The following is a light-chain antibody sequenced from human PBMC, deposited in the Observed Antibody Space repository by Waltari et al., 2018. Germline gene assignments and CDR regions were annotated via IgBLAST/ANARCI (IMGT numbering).Light chain of an antibody. J-gene: IGLJ2*01. V-gene: IGLV1-47*01. CDR2: NNN. CDR1: SSNIGGNY. CDR3: AAWDDSLGGLV. Sequence: QSVLTQPPSASGTPGQRVSISCSGSSSNIGGNYVYWYLQVPGTAPKLLSYNNNERPSGVSDRLSGSKSGTSASLASSGLRSEDEADYYCAAWDDSLGGLVFGGGTKVTVL.